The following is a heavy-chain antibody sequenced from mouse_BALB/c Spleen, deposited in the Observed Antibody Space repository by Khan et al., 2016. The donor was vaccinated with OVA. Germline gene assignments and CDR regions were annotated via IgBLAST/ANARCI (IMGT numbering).Heavy chain of an antibody. CDR1: GFSLSRYN. V-gene: IGHV2-6-4*01. J-gene: IGHJ4*01. D-gene: IGHD2-14*01. CDR3: ARTYYRYDGYYAMDY. Sequence: VELVESGPGLVAPSQSLSITCTVSGFSLSRYNVHWVRQPPGKGLEWLGMIWGGGSTDYNSVLKSRLSISKDNPKSQVFLKMNSLQTDDTAIYYCARTYYRYDGYYAMDYWGQGTSVTVSS. CDR2: IWGGGST.